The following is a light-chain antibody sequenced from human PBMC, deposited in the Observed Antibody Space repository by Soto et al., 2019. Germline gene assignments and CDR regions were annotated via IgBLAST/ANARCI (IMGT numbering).Light chain of an antibody. J-gene: IGKJ1*01. CDR2: KAS. CDR3: QQYNSYRRT. CDR1: QGIIND. V-gene: IGKV1-17*01. Sequence: SQMTQSQSSLSAAVGDRVTITFLPSQGIINDLCWYQQKPEKAPKLLIYKASSLESGVPSRFSGSGSGTEFTLTISSLQPDDFATYYCQQYNSYRRTFGQGTKVDI.